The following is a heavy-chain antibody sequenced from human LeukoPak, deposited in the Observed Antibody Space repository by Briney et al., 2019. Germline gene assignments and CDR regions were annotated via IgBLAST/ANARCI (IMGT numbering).Heavy chain of an antibody. CDR3: ARESGDGSSGRRVDC. D-gene: IGHD2-15*01. J-gene: IGHJ4*02. CDR2: IHSDGTGT. V-gene: IGHV3-74*01. Sequence: PGGSVRLSCAASGFTFSSCWMHWVRQAPGKGLVWVSRIHSDGTGTSYADSVQGRFTISRDNARNTLYLQMNSLRAEDTAVYYCARESGDGSSGRRVDCWGQGTLVTVSS. CDR1: GFTFSSCW.